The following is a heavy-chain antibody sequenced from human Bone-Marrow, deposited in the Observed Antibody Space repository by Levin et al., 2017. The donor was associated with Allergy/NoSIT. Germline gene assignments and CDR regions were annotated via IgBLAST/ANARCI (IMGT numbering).Heavy chain of an antibody. J-gene: IGHJ4*02. V-gene: IGHV1-69*13. CDR2: IIPIFGTA. D-gene: IGHD6-13*01. CDR1: GGTFSSYA. Sequence: ASVKVSCKASGGTFSSYAISWVRQAPGQGLEWMGGIIPIFGTANYAQKFQGRVTITADESTSTAYMELSSLRSEDTAVYYCASNQKENSSSWYTLDYWGQGTLVTVSS. CDR3: ASNQKENSSSWYTLDY.